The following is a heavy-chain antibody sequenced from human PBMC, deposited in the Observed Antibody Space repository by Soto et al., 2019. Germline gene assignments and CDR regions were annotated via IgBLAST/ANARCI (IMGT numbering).Heavy chain of an antibody. CDR1: GGSISNYY. CDR2: IHKSGST. V-gene: IGHV4-59*01. J-gene: IGHJ4*02. D-gene: IGHD3-16*02. CDR3: ARGDDYVWGSYRC. Sequence: QVQLQESGPGLVKPSETLSLTCTVSGGSISNYYWTWIRQPPGKGLEWIGYIHKSGSTNYNPSLKSRVTISDDTSKHQFSLKLSSVTAADTAVYYCARGDDYVWGSYRCWGQGTLVTVSS.